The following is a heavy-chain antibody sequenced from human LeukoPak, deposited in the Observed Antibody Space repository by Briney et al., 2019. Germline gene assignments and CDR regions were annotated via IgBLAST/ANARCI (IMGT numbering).Heavy chain of an antibody. V-gene: IGHV4-31*03. CDR3: ARKLKLRRIVVVPAPYHYYGMDV. CDR1: GGSISSGGYY. CDR2: IYYSGST. Sequence: SETLFLTCTVSGGSISSGGYYWSWIRQHPGKGLEWIGYIYYSGSTYYNPSLKSRVTISVDTSKNQFSLKLSSVTAADTAVYYCARKLKLRRIVVVPAPYHYYGMDVWGQGTTVTVSS. D-gene: IGHD2-2*01. J-gene: IGHJ6*02.